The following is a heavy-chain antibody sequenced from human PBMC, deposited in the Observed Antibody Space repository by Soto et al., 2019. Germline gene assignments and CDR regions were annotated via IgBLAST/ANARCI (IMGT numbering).Heavy chain of an antibody. CDR2: IDGSGTTK. J-gene: IGHJ4*02. D-gene: IGHD3-10*01. Sequence: VQLLESGGGLVQPGGSLRLSCGASGFTFNDFEMNWVRQAPGKGLEWLAYIDGSGTTKKYADSVRGRFTISRDNPNNSLFLQMSSLSAADTAIYYCARGFGRFNYWGQGTLVSVSS. V-gene: IGHV3-48*03. CDR1: GFTFNDFE. CDR3: ARGFGRFNY.